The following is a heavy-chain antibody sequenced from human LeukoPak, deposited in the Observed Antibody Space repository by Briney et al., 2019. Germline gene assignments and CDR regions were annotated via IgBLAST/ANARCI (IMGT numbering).Heavy chain of an antibody. CDR1: GFTFSSYA. CDR2: ISGSGGST. D-gene: IGHD2-15*01. Sequence: GGSLRLSCAASGFTFSSYAMSWDRQAPGKGLEWVSAISGSGGSTYYADSVKGRFTISRDNSKNTLYLQMNSLRAEDTAVYYCAKDQGYCSGGSCYLFDYWGQGTLVTVSS. J-gene: IGHJ4*02. V-gene: IGHV3-23*01. CDR3: AKDQGYCSGGSCYLFDY.